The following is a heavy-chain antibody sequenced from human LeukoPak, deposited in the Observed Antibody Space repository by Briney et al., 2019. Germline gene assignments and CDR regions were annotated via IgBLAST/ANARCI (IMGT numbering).Heavy chain of an antibody. CDR1: GGSISSGSYY. D-gene: IGHD3-3*01. V-gene: IGHV4-61*02. CDR3: ARGRPSYDFWSGYLFDY. Sequence: SQTPSLTCTVSGGSISSGSYYWSWIRQPAGKGLEWIGRIYTSGSTNYNPSLKSRVTISVDTSKNQFSLKLSSVTAADTAVYYCARGRPSYDFWSGYLFDYWGQGTLVTVSS. J-gene: IGHJ4*02. CDR2: IYTSGST.